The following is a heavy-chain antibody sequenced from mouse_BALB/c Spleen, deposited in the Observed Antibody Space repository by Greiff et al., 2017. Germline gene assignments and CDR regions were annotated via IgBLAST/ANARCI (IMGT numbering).Heavy chain of an antibody. CDR3: AREGITGAY. Sequence: EVQLQESGPGLVKPSQSLSLTCSVTGYSITSGYYWNWIRQFPGNKLEWMGYISYDGSNNYNPSLKNRISITRDTSKNQFFLKLNSVTTEDTATYYCAREGITGAYWGQGTLVTVSA. J-gene: IGHJ3*01. CDR1: GYSITSGYY. V-gene: IGHV3-6*02. CDR2: ISYDGSN. D-gene: IGHD2-4*01.